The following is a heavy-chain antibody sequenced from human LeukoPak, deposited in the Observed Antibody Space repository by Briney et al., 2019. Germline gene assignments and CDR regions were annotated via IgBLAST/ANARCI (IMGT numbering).Heavy chain of an antibody. Sequence: SQTLSLTCDISGDSVSSDNVAWNWIRQSPSRGLEWLGRTYYRSKWYNDYAVSVKSRITINPDTSKNQFSLQLNSVTPEDTAVYYCARDGGDYGDYGRSYYYYGMDVWGQGTTVTVSS. CDR3: ARDGGDYGDYGRSYYYYGMDV. CDR2: TYYRSKWYN. CDR1: GDSVSSDNVA. J-gene: IGHJ6*02. V-gene: IGHV6-1*01. D-gene: IGHD4-17*01.